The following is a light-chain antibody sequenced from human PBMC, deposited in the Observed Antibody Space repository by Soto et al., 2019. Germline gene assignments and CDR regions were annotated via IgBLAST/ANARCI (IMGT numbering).Light chain of an antibody. J-gene: IGKJ4*01. CDR2: DAS. Sequence: DIQMTQSPSTLSAFAGDRVTVTCRASRSISGQLAWYQQRPGKAPNLLISDASNLNGGVPSRFSGSGSGTEFTLTISSLQPDDFATYYCQQYSAYPVTFGGGTKVDSK. CDR1: RSISGQ. V-gene: IGKV1-5*01. CDR3: QQYSAYPVT.